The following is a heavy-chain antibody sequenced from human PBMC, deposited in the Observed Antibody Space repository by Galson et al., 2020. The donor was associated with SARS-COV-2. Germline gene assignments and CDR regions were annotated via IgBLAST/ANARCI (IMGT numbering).Heavy chain of an antibody. CDR2: IHSTGST. V-gene: IGHV4-61*02. CDR3: AISHDRNGNALDI. Sequence: SETLSLTCTVPGGPISSGSYYWSWIRQHAGKEREWIGRIHSTGSTTHNHSLTSRVTIAVDTSKNQFSLRLSSVTAADTALYYCAISHDRNGNALDIWGQGTMVTVSS. CDR1: GGPISSGSYY. J-gene: IGHJ3*02. D-gene: IGHD3-22*01.